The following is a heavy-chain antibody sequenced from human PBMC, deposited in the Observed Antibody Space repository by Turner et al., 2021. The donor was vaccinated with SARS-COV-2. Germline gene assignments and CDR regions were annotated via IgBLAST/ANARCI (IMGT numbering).Heavy chain of an antibody. Sequence: EVQLVESGGGLVQPGGSLRLYGAASGFTFSSYSMNWVRQAPGKGLEWVSYISSSSSTIYYADSVKGRFTISRDNAKNSLYLQMNSLRAEDTAVYYCARDLGSIAVANWGQGTLVTVSS. CDR2: ISSSSSTI. CDR1: GFTFSSYS. V-gene: IGHV3-48*01. D-gene: IGHD6-19*01. CDR3: ARDLGSIAVAN. J-gene: IGHJ4*02.